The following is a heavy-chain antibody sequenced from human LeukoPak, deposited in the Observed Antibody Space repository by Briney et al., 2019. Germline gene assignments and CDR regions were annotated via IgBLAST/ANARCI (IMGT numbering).Heavy chain of an antibody. Sequence: GGSLRLSCAASGFTFTTYAFHWVRQAPGTGLEWVAVISSDGKSRIYADSVKGRFPISRDNSKNRLFLQMNSLRTEDTAVYYCARDPMADFDFWGQGALVTVSS. CDR3: ARDPMADFDF. CDR1: GFTFTTYA. D-gene: IGHD2-8*01. J-gene: IGHJ4*02. V-gene: IGHV3-30*04. CDR2: ISSDGKSR.